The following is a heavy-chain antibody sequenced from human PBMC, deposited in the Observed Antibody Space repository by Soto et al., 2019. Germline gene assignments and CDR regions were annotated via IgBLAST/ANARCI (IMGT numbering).Heavy chain of an antibody. CDR1: GGSISSGDYY. CDR2: IYYRGNT. D-gene: IGHD5-12*01. Sequence: QVQLQESGPGLVKPSQTLSLTCTVSGGSISSGDYYWSWIRQPPGKGLEWIGYIYYRGNTYYNPSLQSRLTISADTSTSQCSLKLSSVTAADTAVYYCARVDVRSGYSDYWGRGSLVTVSS. J-gene: IGHJ4*01. V-gene: IGHV4-30-4*01. CDR3: ARVDVRSGYSDY.